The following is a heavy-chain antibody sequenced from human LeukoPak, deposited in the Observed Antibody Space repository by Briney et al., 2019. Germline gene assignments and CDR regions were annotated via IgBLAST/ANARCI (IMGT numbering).Heavy chain of an antibody. D-gene: IGHD6-19*01. Sequence: SETLSLTCAVYGGSFSGYYWSWIRQPPGKGLEWIGNINHSGSTNYNPSLKSRITVSVDTSKNQFSLKLSSVTAADTAVYYCARVAYSSGWCIDYWGQGTLVTVSS. J-gene: IGHJ4*02. CDR3: ARVAYSSGWCIDY. CDR2: INHSGST. V-gene: IGHV4-34*01. CDR1: GGSFSGYY.